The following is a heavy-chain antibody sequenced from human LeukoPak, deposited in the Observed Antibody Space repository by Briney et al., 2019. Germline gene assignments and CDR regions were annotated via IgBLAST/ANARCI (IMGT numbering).Heavy chain of an antibody. D-gene: IGHD2-2*01. Sequence: PSETLSLTCAVYGGSFSGYYWSWIRQPPGKGLECIGEINHSGSTNYNPSLKSRVTISVDTSKNQFSLKLSSVTAADTAVYYCARGDYCSSTSCYGGWWFDPWGQGTLVTVSS. J-gene: IGHJ5*02. V-gene: IGHV4-34*01. CDR3: ARGDYCSSTSCYGGWWFDP. CDR1: GGSFSGYY. CDR2: INHSGST.